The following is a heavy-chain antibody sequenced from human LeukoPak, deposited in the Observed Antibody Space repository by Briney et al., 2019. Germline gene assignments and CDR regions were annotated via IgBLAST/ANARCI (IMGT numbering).Heavy chain of an antibody. J-gene: IGHJ6*03. D-gene: IGHD2-2*01. Sequence: GGSLRLSCAASGFTSDDYAMHWVRQAPGKGLEWVSGISWNSGSMGYADSVKGRFTISRDNAKNSLYLQMNSLRAEDTALYYCAKENFKYCSSTSCPTSYYYYYYMDVWGKGTRVTVSS. CDR1: GFTSDDYA. CDR2: ISWNSGSM. V-gene: IGHV3-9*02. CDR3: AKENFKYCSSTSCPTSYYYYYYMDV.